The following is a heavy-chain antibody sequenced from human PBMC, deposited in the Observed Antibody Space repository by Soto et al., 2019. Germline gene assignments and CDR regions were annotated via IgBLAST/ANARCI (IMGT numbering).Heavy chain of an antibody. V-gene: IGHV3-30*18. Sequence: GGSLRLSCAASGFTFSSYGMHWVRQAPGKGLEWVAVISYDGSNKYYADSVKGRFTISRDNSKNTLYLQMNSLRAEDTAVYYCAKDPTDIVVVVAATHFDYWGQGTLVTVSS. J-gene: IGHJ4*02. CDR3: AKDPTDIVVVVAATHFDY. CDR1: GFTFSSYG. D-gene: IGHD2-15*01. CDR2: ISYDGSNK.